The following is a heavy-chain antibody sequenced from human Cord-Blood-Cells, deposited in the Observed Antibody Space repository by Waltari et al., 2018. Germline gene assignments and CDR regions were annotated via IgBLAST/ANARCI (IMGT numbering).Heavy chain of an antibody. Sequence: QVQLQESGPGLVKPSETLSLTCTVSGGSLRRHSWSWLRPPPGKGLEWIGYIYYSGSTNYNPSLKSRVTISVDTSKNQFSLKLSSVTAADTAVYYCARGSSYYYDSSGYYYFDYWGQGTLVTVSS. V-gene: IGHV4-59*11. D-gene: IGHD3-22*01. CDR2: IYYSGST. CDR3: ARGSSYYYDSSGYYYFDY. J-gene: IGHJ4*02. CDR1: GGSLRRHS.